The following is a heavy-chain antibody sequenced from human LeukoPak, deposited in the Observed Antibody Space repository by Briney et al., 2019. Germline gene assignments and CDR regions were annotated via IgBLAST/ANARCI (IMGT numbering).Heavy chain of an antibody. V-gene: IGHV1-18*01. CDR2: ISAYNGNP. CDR1: GYTFTSYG. J-gene: IGHJ2*01. Sequence: ASVKVSGKASGYTFTSYGISWVRQAPGQGLEWMGWISAYNGNPNYAQKLQGRVTMTTDTSTSTAYMELRSLRSDDTAVYYCARRGGSGWDWYFDLWGRGTLVTVSS. CDR3: ARRGGSGWDWYFDL. D-gene: IGHD6-19*01.